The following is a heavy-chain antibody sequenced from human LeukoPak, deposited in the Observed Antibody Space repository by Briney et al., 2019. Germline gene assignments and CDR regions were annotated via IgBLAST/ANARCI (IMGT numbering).Heavy chain of an antibody. J-gene: IGHJ4*02. CDR3: ARGNSGWYGYYFDY. CDR1: GGSISSYY. Sequence: SETLSPTCTVSGGSISSYYWSWIRQPPGKGLERIGYIYYSGSTNYNPSLKSRVTISVDTSKNQFSLKLSSVTAADTAVYYCARGNSGWYGYYFDYWGQGTLVTVSS. CDR2: IYYSGST. D-gene: IGHD6-19*01. V-gene: IGHV4-59*01.